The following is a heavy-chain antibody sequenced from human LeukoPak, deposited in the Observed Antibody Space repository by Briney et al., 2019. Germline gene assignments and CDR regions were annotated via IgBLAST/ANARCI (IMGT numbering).Heavy chain of an antibody. V-gene: IGHV2-70*01. J-gene: IGHJ4*02. CDR1: GFSLSTSGMC. Sequence: SGPALVKPTQTLTLTCTFSGFSLSTSGMCVSWIRQPPGKALEWLALIDWDDDKYYSTSLKTRLTISKDTSKNQVVLTMTNTDPVDTATYYCARINGGSRGEYYFDYWGQGTLVTVSS. CDR2: IDWDDDK. CDR3: ARINGGSRGEYYFDY. D-gene: IGHD3-10*01.